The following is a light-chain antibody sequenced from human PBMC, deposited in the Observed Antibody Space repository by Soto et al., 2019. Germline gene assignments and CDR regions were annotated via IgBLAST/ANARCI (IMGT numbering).Light chain of an antibody. Sequence: QSVRTQPPSASGTPGQRVTISCSGSTSNIGSTTVNWYQQLPGTAPKLLIYSYNQRPSGVPDRFSGSKSGTSASLAISGPQSEDEADYYCAAWDDSLNGYVFGPGTKGTVL. CDR2: SYN. V-gene: IGLV1-44*01. J-gene: IGLJ1*01. CDR1: TSNIGSTT. CDR3: AAWDDSLNGYV.